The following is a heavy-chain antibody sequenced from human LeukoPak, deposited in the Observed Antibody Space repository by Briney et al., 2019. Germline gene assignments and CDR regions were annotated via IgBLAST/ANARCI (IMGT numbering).Heavy chain of an antibody. J-gene: IGHJ6*03. D-gene: IGHD3-10*01. Sequence: GGSLRLSCAASGFTFSSYGMHWVRQAPGKGLEWVAFIRYDGGNKYYADSVKGRFTISRDNSKNTLYLQMNSLRAEDTAVYYCAKDRYYYGSGRYMDVWGKGTTVTISS. CDR2: IRYDGGNK. CDR1: GFTFSSYG. CDR3: AKDRYYYGSGRYMDV. V-gene: IGHV3-30*02.